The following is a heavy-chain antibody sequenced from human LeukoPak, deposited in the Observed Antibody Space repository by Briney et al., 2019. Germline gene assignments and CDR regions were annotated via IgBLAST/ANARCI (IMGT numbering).Heavy chain of an antibody. D-gene: IGHD1-26*01. V-gene: IGHV1-8*01. CDR1: GYTFTGYD. Sequence: ASVGVSCKGSGYTFTGYDINWVRQATGQGLEWMGWMNPDTGDTGYAQKFQGRVTMTRSTSIDTAYMELSGLTSGDTAIYYCTRGSLSGSSRDYWGQGTLVTVSS. J-gene: IGHJ4*02. CDR2: MNPDTGDT. CDR3: TRGSLSGSSRDY.